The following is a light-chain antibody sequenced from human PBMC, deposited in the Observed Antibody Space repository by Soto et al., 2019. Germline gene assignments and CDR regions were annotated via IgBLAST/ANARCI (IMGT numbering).Light chain of an antibody. CDR1: QSISTE. Sequence: EIVMTQSPATLSVSPGERATLSCRASQSISTELDWYQQKPGQPPRLLIYSASPRATGVPARFTGSGSGSEFTLTISGLQSEDFAVYYCQQGHNWPLTFGQGTRLEI. CDR2: SAS. CDR3: QQGHNWPLT. J-gene: IGKJ2*01. V-gene: IGKV3-15*01.